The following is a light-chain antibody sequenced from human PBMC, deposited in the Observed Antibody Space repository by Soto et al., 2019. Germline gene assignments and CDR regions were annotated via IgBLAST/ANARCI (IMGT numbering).Light chain of an antibody. CDR1: TSDFGFYNY. J-gene: IGLJ1*01. Sequence: QSVLTQPASVSGSPGQSITISCTGTTSDFGFYNYVSWYQHHPGKAPKLLIYEVTNRHSGVSNRFSGSKSGNTASLTISGLQAEDEADYYCSSYTSSTDYVFGTGTKVHRP. CDR3: SSYTSSTDYV. V-gene: IGLV2-14*01. CDR2: EVT.